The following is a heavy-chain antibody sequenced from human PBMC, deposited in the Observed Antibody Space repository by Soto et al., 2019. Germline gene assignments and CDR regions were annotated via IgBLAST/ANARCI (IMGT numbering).Heavy chain of an antibody. CDR2: ISGSGGST. J-gene: IGHJ6*02. Sequence: EVQLLESGGGLVQPGGFLRLSCAASGFTFSSYAMSWVRQAPGKGLEWVSGISGSGGSTYYADSVQGRFTISRDNSKNTLYLQMDSLRAEDTAVYYCAKEEIAVAGHYGMDVWGQGTTVTVSS. V-gene: IGHV3-23*01. CDR3: AKEEIAVAGHYGMDV. D-gene: IGHD6-19*01. CDR1: GFTFSSYA.